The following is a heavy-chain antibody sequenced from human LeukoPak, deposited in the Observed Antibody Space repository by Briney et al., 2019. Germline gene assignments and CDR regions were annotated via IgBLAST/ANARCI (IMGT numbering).Heavy chain of an antibody. D-gene: IGHD2-2*01. CDR3: ARGLRVNSTRGNYYYGMDV. CDR2: INHSGST. V-gene: IGHV4-34*01. J-gene: IGHJ6*04. Sequence: PSETLSLTCAVYGGSFSGYYWSWIRQPPGKGLEWIGEINHSGSTNYNPSLKSRVTISVDTSKNQFSLKLSSVTAADTAVYYCARGLRVNSTRGNYYYGMDVWGKGTTVTVSS. CDR1: GGSFSGYY.